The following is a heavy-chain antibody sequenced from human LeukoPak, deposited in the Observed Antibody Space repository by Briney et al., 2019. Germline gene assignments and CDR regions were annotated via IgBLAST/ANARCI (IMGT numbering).Heavy chain of an antibody. J-gene: IGHJ4*02. Sequence: SETLSLTCTVSGGSISSYYWSWIRQPPGKGLEWIGEINHSGSTNYNPSLKSRVTISVDTSKNQFSLKLSSVTAADTAVYYCASRTSGFRRFKDYWGQGTLVTVSS. CDR2: INHSGST. CDR3: ASRTSGFRRFKDY. D-gene: IGHD5-12*01. V-gene: IGHV4-34*01. CDR1: GGSISSYY.